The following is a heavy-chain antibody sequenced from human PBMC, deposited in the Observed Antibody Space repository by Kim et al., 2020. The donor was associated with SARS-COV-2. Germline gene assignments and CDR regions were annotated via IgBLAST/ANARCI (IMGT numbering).Heavy chain of an antibody. CDR1: GGSFSGYY. V-gene: IGHV4-34*01. CDR2: INHSGST. CDR3: ARVVVAGSPFDY. J-gene: IGHJ4*02. Sequence: SETLSLTCAVYGGSFSGYYWSWIRQPPGKGLEWIGEINHSGSTNYNPSLKSRVTISVDTSKNQFSLKLSSVTAADTAVYYCARVVVAGSPFDYWGQGTLVTVSS. D-gene: IGHD6-19*01.